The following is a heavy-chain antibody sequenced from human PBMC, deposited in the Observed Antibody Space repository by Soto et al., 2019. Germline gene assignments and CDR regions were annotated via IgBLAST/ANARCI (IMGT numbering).Heavy chain of an antibody. CDR2: IYYSGST. J-gene: IGHJ6*02. V-gene: IGHV4-31*03. D-gene: IGHD6-13*01. CDR1: GGSISSGGYY. CDR3: ARDRVAAAGQHYYYYGMDV. Sequence: SETLSLTCTVFGGSISSGGYYWSWIRQHPGKGLEWIGYIYYSGSTYYNPSLKSRVTISVDTSKNQFSLKLSSVTAADTAVYYCARDRVAAAGQHYYYYGMDVWGQGTTVTVSS.